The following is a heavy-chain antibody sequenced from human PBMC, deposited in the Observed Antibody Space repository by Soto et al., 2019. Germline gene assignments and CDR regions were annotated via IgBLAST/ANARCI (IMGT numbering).Heavy chain of an antibody. CDR1: GGSISSSSHH. Sequence: QLQLQESGPGLVKPSETLSLTCTVSGGSISSSSHHWGWIRQPPGKGLEWIGSIYHSGTTYYNPXLQXXXPLSVDTSKNXXSXRXXSVPAADTAVYYCARHKDCSGGSCNAVGYYYGLDVWGQGTTVTVSS. J-gene: IGHJ6*02. D-gene: IGHD2-15*01. V-gene: IGHV4-39*01. CDR2: IYHSGTT. CDR3: ARHKDCSGGSCNAVGYYYGLDV.